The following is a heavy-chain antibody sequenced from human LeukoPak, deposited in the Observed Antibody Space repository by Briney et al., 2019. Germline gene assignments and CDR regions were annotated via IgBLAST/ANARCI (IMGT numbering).Heavy chain of an antibody. CDR1: GYTFTSYY. J-gene: IGHJ5*02. CDR3: ARRSDYYNWFDP. CDR2: IIPIFGTA. Sequence: SVKVSCKASGYTFTSYYMHWVRQAPGQGLEWMGGIIPIFGTANYAQKFQGRVTITADESTSTAYMELSSLRSEDTAVYYCARRSDYYNWFDPWGQGTLVTVSS. D-gene: IGHD2-21*02. V-gene: IGHV1-69*13.